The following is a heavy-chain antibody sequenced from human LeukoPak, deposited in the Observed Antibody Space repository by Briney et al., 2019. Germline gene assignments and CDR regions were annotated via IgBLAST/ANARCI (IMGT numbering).Heavy chain of an antibody. CDR1: GGSISSYY. CDR3: ARGGNYYYDSSGYYH. J-gene: IGHJ5*02. V-gene: IGHV4-59*01. Sequence: SETLSLTCTVSGGSISSYYWSWIRQPPGKGLEWIGYIYYNGSTNYNPSLKSRVTISVDTSKNQFSLKLSSVTAADTAVYYCARGGNYYYDSSGYYHWGQGTLVTVSS. CDR2: IYYNGST. D-gene: IGHD3-22*01.